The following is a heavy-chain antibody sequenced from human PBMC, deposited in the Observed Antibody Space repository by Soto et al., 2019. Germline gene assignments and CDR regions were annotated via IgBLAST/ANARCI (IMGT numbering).Heavy chain of an antibody. CDR2: INHSGST. CDR3: ARGRELLPQPFDY. Sequence: SETLSLTCTVSGGSISSSSYYWGWIRQPPGKGLEWIGEINHSGSTNYNPSLKSRVTISVDTSKNQLSLKLSSVTAADTAVYYCARGRELLPQPFDYWGQGTLVTVSS. V-gene: IGHV4-39*07. CDR1: GGSISSSSYY. D-gene: IGHD1-26*01. J-gene: IGHJ4*02.